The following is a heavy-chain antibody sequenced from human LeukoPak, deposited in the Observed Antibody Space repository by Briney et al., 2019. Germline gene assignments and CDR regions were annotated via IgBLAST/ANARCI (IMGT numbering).Heavy chain of an antibody. V-gene: IGHV1-18*01. CDR3: ARFGHSSGWYYFDY. Sequence: ASVKVSCKASGYTFTSYGISWVRQAPGQGLEWMGWISAYNGNTDYAQKLQGRVTMTTDTSTSTAYMELRSLRSDDTAVYYCARFGHSSGWYYFDYWGQGTLVTVSS. J-gene: IGHJ4*02. D-gene: IGHD6-19*01. CDR1: GYTFTSYG. CDR2: ISAYNGNT.